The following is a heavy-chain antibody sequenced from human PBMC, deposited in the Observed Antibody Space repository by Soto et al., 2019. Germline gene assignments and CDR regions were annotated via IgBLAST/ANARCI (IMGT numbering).Heavy chain of an antibody. Sequence: QVQLVQSGAEVKKPGSSVKVSCKASGGTFSSYAISWVRQAPGQGLEWMGGIIPIFGTANYAQKFQGRVTITADESTSTAYMELSSLRSEDTAVYYCARGDTAMALVNYYYYGMDVWGQGTTVTVFS. CDR1: GGTFSSYA. D-gene: IGHD5-18*01. CDR3: ARGDTAMALVNYYYYGMDV. CDR2: IIPIFGTA. J-gene: IGHJ6*02. V-gene: IGHV1-69*12.